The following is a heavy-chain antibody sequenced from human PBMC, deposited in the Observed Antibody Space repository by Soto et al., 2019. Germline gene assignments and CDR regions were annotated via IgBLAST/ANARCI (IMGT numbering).Heavy chain of an antibody. J-gene: IGHJ4*02. CDR1: GYTFTSYG. V-gene: IGHV1-18*01. CDR3: ARVELLWFGELKSDDY. D-gene: IGHD3-10*01. Sequence: ASVKVSCKASGYTFTSYGISWVRQAPGQGLEWMGWISAYNGNTNYAQKLQGRVTMTTDTSTSTAYMELRSLRSDDTAVYYCARVELLWFGELKSDDYWGQGTLVTVSS. CDR2: ISAYNGNT.